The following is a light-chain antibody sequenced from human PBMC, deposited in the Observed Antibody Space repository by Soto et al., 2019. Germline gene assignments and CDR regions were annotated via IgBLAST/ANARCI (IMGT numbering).Light chain of an antibody. V-gene: IGLV2-14*01. CDR3: SSYSSRTTSV. CDR2: EVS. Sequence: QSVLTQPASVSGSPGQSITISCTGTSSDVGGYNYVSWYQQHPDKALKLMTYEVSNRPSGVSNRFSGSKSGNTASLTISGLQAEDEADYYCSSYSSRTTSVFGTGTKVTVL. CDR1: SSDVGGYNY. J-gene: IGLJ1*01.